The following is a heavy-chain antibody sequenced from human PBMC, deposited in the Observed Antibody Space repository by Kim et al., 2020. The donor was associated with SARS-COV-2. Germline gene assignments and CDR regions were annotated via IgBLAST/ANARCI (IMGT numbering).Heavy chain of an antibody. CDR1: GGSISSGGYY. J-gene: IGHJ6*02. CDR3: ARAHRTIFGVVEYMDV. V-gene: IGHV4-31*03. Sequence: SETLSLTCTVSGGSISSGGYYWSWIRQHPGKGLEGIGYIYYSGSTYYNPSLKSRVTISVDTSKNQFSLKLSSVTAADTSVYYCARAHRTIFGVVEYMDVWGQGTTVTVSS. CDR2: IYYSGST. D-gene: IGHD3-3*01.